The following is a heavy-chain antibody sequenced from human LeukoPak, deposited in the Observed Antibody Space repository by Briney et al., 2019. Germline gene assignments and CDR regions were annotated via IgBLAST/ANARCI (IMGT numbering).Heavy chain of an antibody. J-gene: IGHJ4*02. D-gene: IGHD3-3*01. CDR1: GFTFSSYA. Sequence: GGSLRLSRAASGFTFSSYAMSWVRQAPGKGLEWVSAISGSGGSTYYADSVKGRFTISRDNSKNTLYLQMNSLRAEDTAVYYCAKSPILEWLIFDYWGQGTLVTVSS. CDR2: ISGSGGST. V-gene: IGHV3-23*01. CDR3: AKSPILEWLIFDY.